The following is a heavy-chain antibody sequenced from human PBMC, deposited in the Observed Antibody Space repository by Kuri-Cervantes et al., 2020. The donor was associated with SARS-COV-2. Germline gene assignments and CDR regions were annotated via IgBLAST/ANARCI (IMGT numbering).Heavy chain of an antibody. D-gene: IGHD6-6*01. CDR1: GFTFSSYG. V-gene: IGHV3-30*03. J-gene: IGHJ6*03. CDR2: ISYDGSNK. Sequence: TLSLTCAASGFTFSSYGMHWVRQAPGKGLEWVAVISYDGSNKYYADSVKGRFTISRDNSKNTLYLQMNSLRAEDTAVYYCARDEKRLAGRLKYFYYMDVWGKGTTVTVSS. CDR3: ARDEKRLAGRLKYFYYMDV.